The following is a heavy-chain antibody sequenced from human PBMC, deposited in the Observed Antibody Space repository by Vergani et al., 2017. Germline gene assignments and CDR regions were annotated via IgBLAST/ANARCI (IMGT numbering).Heavy chain of an antibody. D-gene: IGHD3-9*01. J-gene: IGHJ3*02. V-gene: IGHV1-18*01. CDR3: ARGGLLRYFDWLLYDDAFDI. CDR2: ISAYNGNT. CDR1: GYTFTSYG. Sequence: QVQLVQSGAEVKKPGASVKVSCKASGYTFTSYGISWVRQAPGQGLEWMGWISAYNGNTNYAQKLQGRVTMTTDTSTSTAYMELRSLRSDDTAVYYCARGGLLRYFDWLLYDDAFDIWGQGTMVTVSS.